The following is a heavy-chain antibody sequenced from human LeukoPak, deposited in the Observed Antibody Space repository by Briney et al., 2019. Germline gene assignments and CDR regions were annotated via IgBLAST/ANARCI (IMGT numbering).Heavy chain of an antibody. CDR2: TWYDGSNE. Sequence: GGSLRLSCATSGFTFSHYGMHWVRQAPGKGLEWVAVTWYDGSNEYNADSVKGRFTISRDNSKNTLFLQMNTLRAEDTAVYYCAREIWDRGKFYLDSWGQGTLVTVSS. J-gene: IGHJ4*02. CDR1: GFTFSHYG. D-gene: IGHD3-16*01. CDR3: AREIWDRGKFYLDS. V-gene: IGHV3-33*01.